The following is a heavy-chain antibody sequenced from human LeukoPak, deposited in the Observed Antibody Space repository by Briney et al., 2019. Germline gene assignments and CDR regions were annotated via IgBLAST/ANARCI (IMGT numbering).Heavy chain of an antibody. J-gene: IGHJ4*02. CDR1: GYTFTSYG. Sequence: ASVKVSCKASGYTFTSYGISWVRQAPGQGLEWMGWISAYNGNTNYAQKLQGRVTMTTDTSTSTAYMELRSLRSDETAVYYCARDAGIAVAGTIKDYWGQGTLGTVSS. CDR3: ARDAGIAVAGTIKDY. CDR2: ISAYNGNT. D-gene: IGHD6-19*01. V-gene: IGHV1-18*01.